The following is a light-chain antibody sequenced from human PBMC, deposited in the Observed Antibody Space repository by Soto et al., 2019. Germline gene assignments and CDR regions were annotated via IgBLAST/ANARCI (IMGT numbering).Light chain of an antibody. J-gene: IGLJ2*01. CDR1: TSDIGTNY. V-gene: IGLV1-51*01. CDR2: NNN. CDR3: VTWDTSLIGGGVV. Sequence: QSVLTQPPSVSAAPGQKVTISCSGSTSDIGTNYVSWYQQLPGTVPKLLIFNNNNRPSGIPDRFSASKSGTSATLDITGLQTGDEADYYCVTWDTSLIGGGVVFGGGTQLTVL.